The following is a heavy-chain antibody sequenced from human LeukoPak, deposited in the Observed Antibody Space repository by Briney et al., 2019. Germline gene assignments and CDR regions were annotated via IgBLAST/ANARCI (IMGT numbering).Heavy chain of an antibody. CDR3: ARVYGSSNYYYDRYYYYMDV. CDR2: VSGSGAST. V-gene: IGHV3-23*01. D-gene: IGHD3-22*01. Sequence: PGGSLRLSCATSGFYFESYAMSWVRQAPGKGLEWVSGVSGSGASTYYADSVKGRFTISRDSSKSTLYLQLNSLRVEDTAVYYCARVYGSSNYYYDRYYYYMDVWGRGTTVTVSS. CDR1: GFYFESYA. J-gene: IGHJ6*03.